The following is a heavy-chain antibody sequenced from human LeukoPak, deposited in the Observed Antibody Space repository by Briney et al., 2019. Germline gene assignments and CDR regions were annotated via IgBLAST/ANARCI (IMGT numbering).Heavy chain of an antibody. CDR1: EFSVSSYW. D-gene: IGHD4-11*01. CDR2: IKQDGSVK. V-gene: IGHV3-7*01. CDR3: ARGPSTTLTTK. Sequence: SGGSLRLSCVASEFSVSSYWITWVRQAPGKGLEWVANIKQDGSVKNYVDSVKGRFTISRDNAENSLYLQMNSLRVEDTAVYYCARGPSTTLTTKWGQGTLVTVSS. J-gene: IGHJ4*02.